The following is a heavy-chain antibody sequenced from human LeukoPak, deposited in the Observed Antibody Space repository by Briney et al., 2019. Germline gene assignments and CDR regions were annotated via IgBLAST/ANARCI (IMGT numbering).Heavy chain of an antibody. V-gene: IGHV3-48*02. CDR3: ARDQRYAFDY. J-gene: IGHJ4*02. CDR1: GFTFTDYP. Sequence: QAGGSLRLSCATSGFTFTDYPMNWVRQAPGKGLEWVSNIRTSTEGANHAIYADSVKGRVTFSRDDAKNTLYLHMHSLRDDDTAVYYCARDQRYAFDYWGQGILVTVSS. D-gene: IGHD3-9*01. CDR2: IRTSTEGANHA.